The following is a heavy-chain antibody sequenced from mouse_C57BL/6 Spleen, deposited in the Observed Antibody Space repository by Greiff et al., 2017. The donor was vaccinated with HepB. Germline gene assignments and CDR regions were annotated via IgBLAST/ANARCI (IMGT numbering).Heavy chain of an antibody. D-gene: IGHD2-4*01. Sequence: EVQWVESGEGLVKPGGSLKLSCAASGFTFSSYAMSWVRQTPEKRLEWVAYISSGGDYIYYADTVKGRFTISRDNARNTLYLQMSSLKSEDTAMYYCTRERGSTMITRAWFAYWGQGTLVTVSA. CDR2: ISSGGDYI. V-gene: IGHV5-9-1*02. J-gene: IGHJ3*01. CDR1: GFTFSSYA. CDR3: TRERGSTMITRAWFAY.